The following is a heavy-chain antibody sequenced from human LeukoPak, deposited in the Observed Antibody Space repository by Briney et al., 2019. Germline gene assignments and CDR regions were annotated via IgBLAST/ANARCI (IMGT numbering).Heavy chain of an antibody. J-gene: IGHJ4*02. V-gene: IGHV3-21*01. D-gene: IGHD6-13*01. CDR1: GYSFTSYW. CDR3: ARGSGAAAEWTY. CDR2: ISSSSSYI. Sequence: PGESLKISCKGSGYSFTSYWIGWVRQAPGKGLEWVSSISSSSSYIYYADSVKGRFTISRDNAKNSLYLQMNSLRAEDTAVYYCARGSGAAAEWTYWGQGTLVTVSS.